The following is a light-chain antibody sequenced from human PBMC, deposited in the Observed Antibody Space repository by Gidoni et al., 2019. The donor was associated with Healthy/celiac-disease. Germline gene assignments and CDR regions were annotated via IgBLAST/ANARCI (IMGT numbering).Light chain of an antibody. Sequence: DIQMTQSPSSLSASVGDRVTITCRASQDISNYLAWYQQKPGKVPKLLIYAASTLQSGVPSRFSGSGSGTDFTLTISSLQPEDVATYYCQKYNSAPLTFGGXTKVEIK. CDR3: QKYNSAPLT. CDR2: AAS. V-gene: IGKV1-27*01. CDR1: QDISNY. J-gene: IGKJ4*01.